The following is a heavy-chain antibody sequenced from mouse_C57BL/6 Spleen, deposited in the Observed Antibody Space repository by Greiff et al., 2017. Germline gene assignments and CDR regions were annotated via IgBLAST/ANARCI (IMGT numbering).Heavy chain of an antibody. D-gene: IGHD1-1*01. Sequence: VQLKQSVAELVRPGASVKLSCTASGFNIKNTYMHWVKQRPEQGLEWIGRIDPANGNTKYAPKFQGKATITADTSSNTAYRQISSLTSEDTAIYYCANYYGSSYGYAMDYWGQGTSVTVSS. J-gene: IGHJ4*01. V-gene: IGHV14-3*01. CDR1: GFNIKNTY. CDR2: IDPANGNT. CDR3: ANYYGSSYGYAMDY.